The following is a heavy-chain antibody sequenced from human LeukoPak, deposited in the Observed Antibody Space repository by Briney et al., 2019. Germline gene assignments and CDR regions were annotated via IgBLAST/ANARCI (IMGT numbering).Heavy chain of an antibody. Sequence: SEILSFTYSVSGAFVSSDNYYWSWIRQPPGKRLEWIGHIHSSGRANYNPSLKGRVTIAVNTSRNQFSLKLSSVTAADTAIYYCARDRHSSGWYFPFDYWGQGTLVTVSS. CDR2: IHSSGRA. CDR3: ARDRHSSGWYFPFDY. CDR1: GAFVSSDNYY. D-gene: IGHD6-19*01. V-gene: IGHV4-61*01. J-gene: IGHJ4*02.